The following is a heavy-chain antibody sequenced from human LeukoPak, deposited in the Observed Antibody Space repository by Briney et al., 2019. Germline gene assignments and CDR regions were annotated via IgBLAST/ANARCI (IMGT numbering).Heavy chain of an antibody. Sequence: GGSLRLSCAASGFTFSSYGMHWVRQAPGKGLEWVGRIKSKTDGGTTDYAAPVKGRFTISRDDSKNTLCLQMNSLKTEDTAVYYCTTGYYYDSSNVFDIWGQGTMVTVSS. V-gene: IGHV3-15*01. CDR2: IKSKTDGGTT. J-gene: IGHJ3*02. CDR1: GFTFSSYG. D-gene: IGHD3-22*01. CDR3: TTGYYYDSSNVFDI.